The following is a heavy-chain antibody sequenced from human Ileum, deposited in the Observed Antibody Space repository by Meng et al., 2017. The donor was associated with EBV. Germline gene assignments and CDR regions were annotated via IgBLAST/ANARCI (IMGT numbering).Heavy chain of an antibody. Sequence: QRSGPGPLKPYETLSLNGTVVGGSIRSSSYYWGWIRQSPGKGLDGIGSIYYSGRTYYNPSLKSRVTISVDTSKNQFSLKLSSVTAADTAVYYCARELMYCSGGSCYPFDYWGQGTLVTVSS. J-gene: IGHJ4*02. CDR1: GGSIRSSSYY. V-gene: IGHV4-39*07. CDR2: IYYSGRT. D-gene: IGHD2-15*01. CDR3: ARELMYCSGGSCYPFDY.